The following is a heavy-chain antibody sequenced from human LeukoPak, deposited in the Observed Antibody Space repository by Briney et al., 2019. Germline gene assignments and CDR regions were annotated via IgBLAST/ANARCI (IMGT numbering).Heavy chain of an antibody. CDR3: ARQYYDSSGYYPWYFDY. D-gene: IGHD3-22*01. CDR1: GGSFSSTTYY. Sequence: SETLSLTCTVSGGSFSSTTYYWGWIRPPPGKGLEWIGYVYDSASTYYNQSLKSRVTISVDTSKNQFSLKLTSVTAADTAVYYCARQYYDSSGYYPWYFDYWGQGTLVTVSS. J-gene: IGHJ4*02. CDR2: VYDSAST. V-gene: IGHV4-39*01.